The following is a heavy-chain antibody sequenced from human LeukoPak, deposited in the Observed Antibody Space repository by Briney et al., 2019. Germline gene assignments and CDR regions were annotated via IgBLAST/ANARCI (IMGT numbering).Heavy chain of an antibody. V-gene: IGHV3-48*01. CDR3: ARDYYGSGRLTYGMDV. CDR1: GFIFGKYS. Sequence: GGSLRLSCAASGFIFGKYSMNWVRQAPGKGLEWVSYMNDNGGAIYYADSVKGRFTISRDNSKNTLYLQMNSLRAEDTAVYYCARDYYGSGRLTYGMDVWGQGTTVTVSS. CDR2: MNDNGGAI. D-gene: IGHD3-10*01. J-gene: IGHJ6*02.